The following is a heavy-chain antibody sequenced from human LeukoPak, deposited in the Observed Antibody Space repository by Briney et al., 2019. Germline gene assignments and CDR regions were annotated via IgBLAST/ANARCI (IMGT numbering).Heavy chain of an antibody. D-gene: IGHD6-19*01. CDR2: IKQDGSEK. CDR1: GFTFSSYW. J-gene: IGHJ4*02. V-gene: IGHV3-7*01. CDR3: ARTDSSGGLHFDY. Sequence: GGSLRLSCAASGFTFSSYWMSWVRQAPGKGLEWVANIKQDGSEKYYVDSVKGRFTISRDNAKNSLYLQMNSLRAEDTAVYYCARTDSSGGLHFDYWGQGTLVTVSS.